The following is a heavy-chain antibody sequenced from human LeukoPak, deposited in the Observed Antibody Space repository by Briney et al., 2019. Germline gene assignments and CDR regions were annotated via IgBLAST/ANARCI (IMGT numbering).Heavy chain of an antibody. J-gene: IGHJ4*02. CDR1: GYTFNTHY. D-gene: IGHD3-10*01. Sequence: ASVKVSCKASGYTFNTHYMHWVRQAPGQGLEWMGMFNPTGRPNYAQKFQGRVTITADESTSTAYMELSSLRSEDTAVYYCARDPDDYGSGSYWFDYWGQGTLVTVSS. CDR2: FNPTGRP. V-gene: IGHV1-46*02. CDR3: ARDPDDYGSGSYWFDY.